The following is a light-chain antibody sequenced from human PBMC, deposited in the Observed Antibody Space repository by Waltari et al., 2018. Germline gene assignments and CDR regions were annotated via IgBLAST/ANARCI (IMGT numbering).Light chain of an antibody. J-gene: IGLJ2*01. CDR3: QAWDSSTVV. V-gene: IGLV3-1*01. CDR1: KLGDKY. Sequence: SYELTQPPSVSVSPGQTASITCSGDKLGDKYACWYQQKPGQSPVLVIYQDSKRPSGIPERFSGSNAGNTAPLTIGGTQAMDEADYYCQAWDSSTVVFGGGTKLTVL. CDR2: QDS.